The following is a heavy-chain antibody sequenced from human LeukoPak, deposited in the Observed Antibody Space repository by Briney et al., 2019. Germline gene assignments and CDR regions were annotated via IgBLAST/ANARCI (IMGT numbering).Heavy chain of an antibody. CDR3: ARRRTIGGDSIELDF. CDR1: GYSFTSYW. D-gene: IGHD3-16*01. V-gene: IGHV5-51*01. Sequence: RAGESLKISCKGSGYSFTSYWIGWVRQMPGKGLEWMGVIYPGDSDTRYSPSFQGQVTISADKSINTAYLQWSSLKASDTAMYYCARRRTIGGDSIELDFWGQGTLVTVSS. J-gene: IGHJ4*02. CDR2: IYPGDSDT.